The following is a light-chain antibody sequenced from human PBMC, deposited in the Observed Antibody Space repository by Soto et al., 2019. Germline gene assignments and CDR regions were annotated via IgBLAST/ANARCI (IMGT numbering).Light chain of an antibody. CDR2: AAS. V-gene: IGKV1-39*01. CDR3: QQSYSPPRLT. J-gene: IGKJ4*01. CDR1: QSISSY. Sequence: DIPMTQSPSSLSASVGDRVTITCRASQSISSYLNWYQQKPGKAPKLLIYAASSLQSGVPSRFSGSGSGTDFTLTISSLQPEDFATYYCQQSYSPPRLTFGGGTKVEIK.